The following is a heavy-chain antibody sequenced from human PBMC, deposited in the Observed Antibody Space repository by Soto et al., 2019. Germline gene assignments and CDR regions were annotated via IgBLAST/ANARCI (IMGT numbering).Heavy chain of an antibody. Sequence: GGSLRLSCAASGFTFSSYAMSWVRQAPGKGLEWVSAISGSGGSTYYADSVKGRFTISRDNSKNTLYLQMNSLRAEDTAVYYCAKAPVDFWSGYYNLFDYWGQGTLVTVSS. J-gene: IGHJ4*02. V-gene: IGHV3-23*01. D-gene: IGHD3-3*01. CDR3: AKAPVDFWSGYYNLFDY. CDR2: ISGSGGST. CDR1: GFTFSSYA.